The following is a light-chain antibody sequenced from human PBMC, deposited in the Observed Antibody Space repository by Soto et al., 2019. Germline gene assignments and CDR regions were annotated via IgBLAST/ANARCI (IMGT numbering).Light chain of an antibody. CDR2: EVN. CDR1: SSNVGSYNY. V-gene: IGLV2-14*01. CDR3: SSFTITNTWV. J-gene: IGLJ3*02. Sequence: QSALTQPASVSGSPGQSITISCIGTSSNVGSYNYVSWFQQHPGKGPKLMIYEVNNRPSGVSNRFSGSKSGNTASLTISGLQIEDEADYHCSSFTITNTWVFGGGTNLTVL.